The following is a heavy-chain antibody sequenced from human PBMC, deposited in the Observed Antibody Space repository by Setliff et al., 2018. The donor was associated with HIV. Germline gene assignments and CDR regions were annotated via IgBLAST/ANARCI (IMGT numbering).Heavy chain of an antibody. V-gene: IGHV1-69*05. CDR2: IIPIFGTA. J-gene: IGHJ5*02. CDR1: GGTFSSYA. Sequence: SVKVSCKASGGTFSSYAISWVRQAPGQGLEWMGGIIPIFGTANYAQKFQGRVTITTDESTSTAYMELSSLRSEDTAVYYCAKDIPSPAINSGRIKNWFDPWGEGTLVTVS. CDR3: AKDIPSPAINSGRIKNWFDP. D-gene: IGHD6-19*01.